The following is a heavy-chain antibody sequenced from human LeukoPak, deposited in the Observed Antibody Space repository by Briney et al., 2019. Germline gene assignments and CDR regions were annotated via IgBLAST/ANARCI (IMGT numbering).Heavy chain of an antibody. CDR2: IYTTGST. D-gene: IGHD5-12*01. CDR1: GGSISSYS. J-gene: IGHJ4*02. V-gene: IGHV4-4*09. CDR3: ASHSSCRGYDYGKDY. Sequence: SETLSLTCTVAGGSISSYSWGWIRQPPGKGLGWIGYIYTTGSTNYNPSLKSGDTISVDTSKNQFSMKLSSVTAADTAVYYCASHSSCRGYDYGKDYWGRGTLVTVSS.